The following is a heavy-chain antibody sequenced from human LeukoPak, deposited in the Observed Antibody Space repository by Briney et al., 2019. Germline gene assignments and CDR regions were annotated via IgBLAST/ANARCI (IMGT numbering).Heavy chain of an antibody. Sequence: PGGSLRLSCAASGFTFSSFGIHWVRQAPGKGLEWVAFIRYDGSDQYYADSVKGRFTISRDNSKNTLYLQTNSLRPEDTAVYYCATGRGCVGPTTGYYFDLWGQGTLVTVSS. D-gene: IGHD1-26*01. CDR1: GFTFSSFG. J-gene: IGHJ4*02. V-gene: IGHV3-30*02. CDR2: IRYDGSDQ. CDR3: ATGRGCVGPTTGYYFDL.